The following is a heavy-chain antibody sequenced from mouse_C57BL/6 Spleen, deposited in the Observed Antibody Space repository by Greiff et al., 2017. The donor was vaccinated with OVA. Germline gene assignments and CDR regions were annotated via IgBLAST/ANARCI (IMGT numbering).Heavy chain of an antibody. V-gene: IGHV3-6*01. CDR2: ISYDGSN. J-gene: IGHJ2*01. CDR1: GYSITSGYY. D-gene: IGHD1-1*01. Sequence: EVHLVESGPGLVKPSQSLSLTCSVTGYSITSGYYWNWIRQFPGNKLEWMGYISYDGSNNYNPSLKNRISITRDTSKNQFFLKLNSVTTEDTATYYCARYYGSPYFDYWGQGTTLTVSS. CDR3: ARYYGSPYFDY.